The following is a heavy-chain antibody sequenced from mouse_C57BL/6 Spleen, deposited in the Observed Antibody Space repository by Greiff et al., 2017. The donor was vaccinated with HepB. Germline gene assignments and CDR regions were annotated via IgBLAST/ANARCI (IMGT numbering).Heavy chain of an antibody. CDR3: ARRRYPYWYFDV. CDR1: GYTFTDYY. Sequence: VQLKESGPELVKPGASVKISCKASGYTFTDYYMNWVKQSHGKSLEWIGDINPNNGGTSYNQKFKGKATLTVDKSSSTAYMELRSLTSEDSAVYYCARRRYPYWYFDVWGTGTTVTVSS. D-gene: IGHD1-1*01. CDR2: INPNNGGT. J-gene: IGHJ1*03. V-gene: IGHV1-26*01.